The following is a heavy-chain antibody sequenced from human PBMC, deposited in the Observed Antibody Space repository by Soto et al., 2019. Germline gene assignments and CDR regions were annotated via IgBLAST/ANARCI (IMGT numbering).Heavy chain of an antibody. D-gene: IGHD2-21*02. Sequence: ASVKVSCKASGYSFIGYYMHWVRQAPGQGLEWMGWINPKSGVTNYAQKFQGRVTMTRDTSITTAYMELSSLRSDDTAVYYCARGDVNWLDPWGQGTMVPVSS. CDR1: GYSFIGYY. CDR3: ARGDVNWLDP. V-gene: IGHV1-2*02. CDR2: INPKSGVT. J-gene: IGHJ5*02.